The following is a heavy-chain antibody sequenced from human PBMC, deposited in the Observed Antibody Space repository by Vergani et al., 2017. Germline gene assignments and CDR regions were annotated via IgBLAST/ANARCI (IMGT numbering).Heavy chain of an antibody. CDR3: ARHISVVRPSSMTAFDY. CDR1: GDSISTSSYA. J-gene: IGHJ4*01. D-gene: IGHD6-6*01. CDR2: VFYGGRT. Sequence: QMQLQESGPGLVKPSETLSLSCTVSGDSISTSSYAWGWIRQPPGKTLEWIGTVFYGGRTSYNPSLKIRVTLSLDTSKKQISLHLTSVTAADTAVYYCARHISVVRPSSMTAFDYWVHGTLVTVSS. V-gene: IGHV4-39*01.